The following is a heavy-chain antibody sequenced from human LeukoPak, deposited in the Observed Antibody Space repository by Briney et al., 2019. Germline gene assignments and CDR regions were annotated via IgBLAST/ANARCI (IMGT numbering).Heavy chain of an antibody. CDR1: EFNFRNYW. CDR2: IKQDGSDK. J-gene: IGHJ4*02. CDR3: ARDSAAHGGY. Sequence: GGSLRLSCVVSEFNFRNYWMSWVRQTPGKGLEWVANIKQDGSDKYYVDSVKGRFIISRDNAKNSLYLQMNSLRDEDTAVYYCARDSAAHGGYWGQGTPVTVSS. V-gene: IGHV3-7*03. D-gene: IGHD6-25*01.